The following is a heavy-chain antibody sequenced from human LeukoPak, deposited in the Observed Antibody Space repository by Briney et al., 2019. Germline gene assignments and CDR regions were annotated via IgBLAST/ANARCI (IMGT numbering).Heavy chain of an antibody. Sequence: KSSQTLSLTCTVSGVSISSYYWSWIRQPPGKGLEWIGYIYYSGSTNYNPSLKSRVTISVNTSKNQFSLKLSSVTAADTAVYYCAKVESMVRGVIIAFDIWGQGTMVTVSS. CDR1: GVSISSYY. CDR3: AKVESMVRGVIIAFDI. D-gene: IGHD3-10*01. J-gene: IGHJ3*02. V-gene: IGHV4-59*01. CDR2: IYYSGST.